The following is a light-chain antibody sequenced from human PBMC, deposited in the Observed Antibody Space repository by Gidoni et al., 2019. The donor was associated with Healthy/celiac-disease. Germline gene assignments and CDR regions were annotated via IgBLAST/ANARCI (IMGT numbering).Light chain of an antibody. V-gene: IGKV3-11*01. CDR1: QSVSSY. CDR2: DAS. Sequence: PATLSLSPGERATLSCRASQSVSSYLAWYQQKPGQAPRLLIYDASNRATGIPARFSGSGSGTDFTLTISSLEPEDFAVYYCQQRSNWTYTFXQXTKLEIK. J-gene: IGKJ2*01. CDR3: QQRSNWTYT.